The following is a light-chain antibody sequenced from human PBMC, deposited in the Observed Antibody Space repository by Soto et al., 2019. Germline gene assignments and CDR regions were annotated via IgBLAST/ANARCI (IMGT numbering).Light chain of an antibody. CDR3: SSYTTSNTRQIV. V-gene: IGLV2-14*03. CDR1: SSDVGGYNY. J-gene: IGLJ1*01. CDR2: DVS. Sequence: QSALTQPASVSGSPGQSITISCTGTSSDVGGYNYVSWYQHHPGKAPKLIIYDVSNRPSGVSNRFSGSKSCNTASLTISGLHPQDEADYYCSSYTTSNTRQIVFGTGTKLTVL.